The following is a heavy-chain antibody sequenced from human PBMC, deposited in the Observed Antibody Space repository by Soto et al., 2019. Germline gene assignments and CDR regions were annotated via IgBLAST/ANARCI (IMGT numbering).Heavy chain of an antibody. J-gene: IGHJ6*02. CDR3: ARARGIMVAATYHYYYGMDV. CDR1: GGSISSGGYY. D-gene: IGHD2-15*01. Sequence: QVQLQESGPGLVKPSQTLSLTCTVSGGSISSGGYYWSWIRQHPGKGLEWIGYIYYSGSTYYNPSLKSRVTISVDTSKNQFSLKLSSVTAADTAVYYCARARGIMVAATYHYYYGMDVWGQGTTVTVSS. CDR2: IYYSGST. V-gene: IGHV4-31*03.